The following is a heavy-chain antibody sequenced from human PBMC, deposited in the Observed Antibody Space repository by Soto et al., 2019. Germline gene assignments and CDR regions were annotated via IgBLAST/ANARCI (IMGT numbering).Heavy chain of an antibody. CDR2: IIPIFGTA. V-gene: IGHV1-69*13. CDR3: ARSKMAVITKNFYYYGMDV. CDR1: GGTLSSYA. D-gene: IGHD3-22*01. J-gene: IGHJ6*02. Sequence: SVKVSCKASGGTLSSYAISWVRQAPGQGLEWIGGIIPIFGTANYAQKFQGRVTITADESTSTAYMELSSLRSEDTAVYYCARSKMAVITKNFYYYGMDVWGQGTTVTVSS.